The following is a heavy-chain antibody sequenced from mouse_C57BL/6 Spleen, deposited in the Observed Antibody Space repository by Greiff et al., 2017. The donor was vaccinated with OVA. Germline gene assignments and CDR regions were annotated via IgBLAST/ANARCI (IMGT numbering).Heavy chain of an antibody. J-gene: IGHJ4*01. V-gene: IGHV5-4*01. CDR2: ISDGGSYT. CDR3: AREDY. CDR1: GFTFSSYA. Sequence: DVKLVESGGGLVKPGGSLKLSCAASGFTFSSYAMSWVRQTPEKRLEWVATISDGGSYTYYPDNVQGRFTISRDNAKNNLYLQMSHLKSEDTAMYYCAREDYWGQGTSVTVSS.